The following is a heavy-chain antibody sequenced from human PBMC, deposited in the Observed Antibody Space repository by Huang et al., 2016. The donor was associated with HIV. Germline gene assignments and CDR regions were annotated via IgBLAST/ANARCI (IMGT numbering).Heavy chain of an antibody. D-gene: IGHD1-1*01. V-gene: IGHV1-18*01. CDR3: ARDHWYPLQNWFDL. CDR1: GYVFTKYG. J-gene: IGHJ5*02. CDR2: ISAYNGNT. Sequence: QVELVQSGGEVKRPGASVRVSCKASGYVFTKYGVNWVRQAPGRGLEWMGWISAYNGNTKYAEKFQGRVTLTRDTSTTTAYMELRDVTSADTAVYYCARDHWYPLQNWFDLWGQGTLVTVSS.